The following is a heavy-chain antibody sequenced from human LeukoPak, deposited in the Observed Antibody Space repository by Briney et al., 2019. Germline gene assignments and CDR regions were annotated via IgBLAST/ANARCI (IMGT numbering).Heavy chain of an antibody. Sequence: ASVKVSCKASGGTFSSHDISWVRQAPGQGLEWMGGIIPIFGTANYAQNFQGRVTFISNTSATTAFMELSSLRSEDAAVYYCARDSGSGNNDYWGQGTLVTVSS. V-gene: IGHV1-69*05. J-gene: IGHJ4*02. D-gene: IGHD1-26*01. CDR3: ARDSGSGNNDY. CDR2: IIPIFGTA. CDR1: GGTFSSHD.